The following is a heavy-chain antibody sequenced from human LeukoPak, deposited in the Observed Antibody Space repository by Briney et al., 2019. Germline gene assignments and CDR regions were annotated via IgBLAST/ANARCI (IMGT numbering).Heavy chain of an antibody. CDR1: GFTFSSYW. D-gene: IGHD6-6*01. V-gene: IGHV3-74*01. CDR3: ARDSISSSGLNWFDP. CDR2: INSDGSST. J-gene: IGHJ5*02. Sequence: GGSLRLSCAASGFTFSSYWMHWVRQAPGKGLVWVSRINSDGSSTSYADSVKGRFTISRDNAKNTLYLQMNSLRAEHTAVYYCARDSISSSGLNWFDPWGQGTLVTVSS.